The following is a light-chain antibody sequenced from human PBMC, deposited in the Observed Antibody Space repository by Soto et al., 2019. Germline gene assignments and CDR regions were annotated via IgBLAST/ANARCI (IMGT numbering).Light chain of an antibody. V-gene: IGLV2-11*01. J-gene: IGLJ1*01. Sequence: QSVLTQPRSVSGSPGQSVTISCTGTSSDVGGYNYVSWYQQHPGKAPKVMIYDVTNRPSGVPDRFSGSKSGNTACLTISGLQAEDEADYCCCSYAGRDTYVFGTGTKLTVL. CDR2: DVT. CDR3: CSYAGRDTYV. CDR1: SSDVGGYNY.